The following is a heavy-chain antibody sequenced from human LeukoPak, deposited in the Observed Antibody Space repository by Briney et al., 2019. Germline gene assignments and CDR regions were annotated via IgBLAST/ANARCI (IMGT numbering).Heavy chain of an antibody. CDR3: ARDNAWIAAAGRGLYYFDY. J-gene: IGHJ4*02. CDR2: IIPIFGTA. CDR1: GGTFSSYA. Sequence: PGASVKVSCKASGGTFSSYAISWVRQAPGQGLEWMGGIIPIFGTANYAQKFQGRVTITADKSTSTAYMELSSLRSEDTAVYYCARDNAWIAAAGRGLYYFDYWGQGTLVTVSS. V-gene: IGHV1-69*06. D-gene: IGHD6-13*01.